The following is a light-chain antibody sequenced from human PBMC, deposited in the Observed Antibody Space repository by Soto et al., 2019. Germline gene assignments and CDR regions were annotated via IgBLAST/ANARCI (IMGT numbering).Light chain of an antibody. CDR3: QHSYRTPFT. V-gene: IGKV1-39*01. CDR2: AAS. CDR1: QSIASY. J-gene: IGKJ3*01. Sequence: DIEMTQSPSSLSASVGDRVTITFRASQSIASYLNWYQQKPGTAPKFLIYAASRLQSGVPSSFSGSGSGTEFTLTISSLQPEDFATYYCQHSYRTPFTFGPLTKVDIK.